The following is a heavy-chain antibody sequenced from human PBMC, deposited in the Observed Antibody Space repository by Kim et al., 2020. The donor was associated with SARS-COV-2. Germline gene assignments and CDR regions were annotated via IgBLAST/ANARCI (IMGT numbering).Heavy chain of an antibody. J-gene: IGHJ4*02. CDR3: AREAGHYYDSNQAGLDY. Sequence: SETLSLTCAVYGGSFSGYYWSWIRQPPGKGLEWIGEINHSGSTNYNPSLKSRVTISVDTSKNQFSLKLSSVTAADTAVYYCAREAGHYYDSNQAGLDYWGQGTLVTVSS. CDR1: GGSFSGYY. V-gene: IGHV4-34*01. D-gene: IGHD3-22*01. CDR2: INHSGST.